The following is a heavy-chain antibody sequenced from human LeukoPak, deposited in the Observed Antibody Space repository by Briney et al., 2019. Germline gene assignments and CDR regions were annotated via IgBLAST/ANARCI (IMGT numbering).Heavy chain of an antibody. Sequence: PGGSLRLSCAASGFTFSSYGMHWVRQAPGKGLEWVAVIRYDGSNKYYADSVKGRFTVSRHNSKNTRYRQMNSTRAVDTAVYYCAKDGLGAARPSAFDTWGQGTMVTVSS. CDR2: IRYDGSNK. V-gene: IGHV3-30*02. CDR3: AKDGLGAARPSAFDT. J-gene: IGHJ3*02. CDR1: GFTFSSYG. D-gene: IGHD6-6*01.